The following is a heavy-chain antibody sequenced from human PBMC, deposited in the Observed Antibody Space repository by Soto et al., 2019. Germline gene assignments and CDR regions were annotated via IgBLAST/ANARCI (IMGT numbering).Heavy chain of an antibody. D-gene: IGHD3-16*02. CDR2: NYYSGST. CDR3: ARARTVWGSYRHNVDY. CDR1: GGSISSGDYY. Sequence: QVQLQESGPGLVKPSQTLSLTCTVSGGSISSGDYYWSWIRQPPGKGLEWIGYNYYSGSTYYNPSLKSRVTISVDTSKNQFSLKLSSVTAADTAVYYCARARTVWGSYRHNVDYWGQGTLVTVSS. V-gene: IGHV4-30-4*01. J-gene: IGHJ4*02.